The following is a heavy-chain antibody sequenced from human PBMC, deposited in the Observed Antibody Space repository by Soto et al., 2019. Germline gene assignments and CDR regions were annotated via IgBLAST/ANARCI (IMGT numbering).Heavy chain of an antibody. D-gene: IGHD2-15*01. CDR3: TSSWYSYLYYFGMDV. J-gene: IGHJ6*02. Sequence: GSLRLSCAASGFTFSNAWMSWVRQAPGKGLEWVGRIKSKTDGGTTDYAAPVKGRFTISRDDSKNTLYLQMNSLKTEDTAVYYCTSSWYSYLYYFGMDVWGQGTTVTVSS. CDR1: GFTFSNAW. CDR2: IKSKTDGGTT. V-gene: IGHV3-15*01.